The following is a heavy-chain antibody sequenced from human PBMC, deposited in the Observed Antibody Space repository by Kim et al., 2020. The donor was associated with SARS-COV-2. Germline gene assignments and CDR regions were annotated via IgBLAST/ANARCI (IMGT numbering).Heavy chain of an antibody. V-gene: IGHV4-39*07. CDR2: FYYSGNT. Sequence: SETLSLTCTVSGDSMSSKNYYWGWIRQPPGKGLEWMGNFYYSGNTYYNPSLKSRVTISLDTSKNQFSLALTSVTAADTAVYYCVRGKGSCGCLMDVWGQGTTVTVSS. CDR1: GDSMSSKNYY. CDR3: VRGKGSCGCLMDV. J-gene: IGHJ6*02. D-gene: IGHD3-10*01.